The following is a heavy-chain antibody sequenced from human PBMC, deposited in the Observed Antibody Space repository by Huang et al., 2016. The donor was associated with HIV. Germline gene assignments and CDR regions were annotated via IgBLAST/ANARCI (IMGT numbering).Heavy chain of an antibody. CDR2: VDPEEAET. J-gene: IGHJ4*02. Sequence: VQLIQSGDEVTRPGASARVTCQLSRYNLADIAIHWVRQAPGKGLEWVGGVDPEEAETIYAQKFQDRVTMTEDTSSNTAYMELRSLTSDDTAVYYCAGDWAHYDSSASYRPFDYWGQGTLVTVSS. V-gene: IGHV1-24*01. D-gene: IGHD3-22*01. CDR1: RYNLADIA. CDR3: AGDWAHYDSSASYRPFDY.